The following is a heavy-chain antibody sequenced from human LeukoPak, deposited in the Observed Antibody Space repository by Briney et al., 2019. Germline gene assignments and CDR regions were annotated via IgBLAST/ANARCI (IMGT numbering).Heavy chain of an antibody. CDR2: IYYSGRT. CDR1: GGSISSYY. Sequence: SETLSLTCTVSGGSISSYYWSWIRQPPGKGREWIGYIYYSGRTNYNPSLKSRVTISVDKSKNQFSLKLSSVTAADTAVYYCARDRLVRGPKPYYYGMDVWGQGTTVTVSS. J-gene: IGHJ6*02. CDR3: ARDRLVRGPKPYYYGMDV. V-gene: IGHV4-59*01. D-gene: IGHD3-10*01.